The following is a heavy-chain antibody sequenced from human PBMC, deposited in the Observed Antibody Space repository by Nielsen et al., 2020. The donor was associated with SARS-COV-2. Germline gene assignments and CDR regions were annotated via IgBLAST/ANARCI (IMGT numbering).Heavy chain of an antibody. CDR2: IKSKADGGTT. V-gene: IGHV3-15*01. Sequence: GESLKISCAASGFTFSNACMSWVRQAPGKGLEWVGRIKSKADGGTTDYAAPVKGRFTISRDDSKNTLYLQMDSLKTEDTGVYYCASYYYGGSDYYPYWGQGTLVTVSS. J-gene: IGHJ4*02. D-gene: IGHD3-22*01. CDR3: ASYYYGGSDYYPY. CDR1: GFTFSNAC.